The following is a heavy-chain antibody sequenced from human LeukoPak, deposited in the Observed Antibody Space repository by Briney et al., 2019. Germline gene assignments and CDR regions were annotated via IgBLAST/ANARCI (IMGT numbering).Heavy chain of an antibody. CDR1: GYTFTGHY. CDR3: ARDAVAEWAKYYFDY. J-gene: IGHJ4*02. Sequence: ASVKVSCKASGYTFTGHYMHWVRQAPGQGLEWMGRINPDSGATVYAQKFQGRVTMTRDTSISTAYMALSRLTSDDTAVYFCARDAVAEWAKYYFDYWGQGTLVTVSS. D-gene: IGHD6-19*01. CDR2: INPDSGAT. V-gene: IGHV1-2*06.